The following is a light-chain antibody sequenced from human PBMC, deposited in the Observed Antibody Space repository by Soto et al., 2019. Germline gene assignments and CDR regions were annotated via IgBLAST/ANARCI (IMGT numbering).Light chain of an antibody. CDR2: KAS. CDR1: QTISSW. J-gene: IGKJ1*01. CDR3: QHYNSYSEA. Sequence: DIQMTQSPSTLSGSVGDRVAITVVASQTISSWLAWYQQKPGKAPKLLIYKASTLKSGVPSRFSGSGSGTEFTLTISSLQPDDFATYYCQHYNSYSEAFGQGTKVDIK. V-gene: IGKV1-5*03.